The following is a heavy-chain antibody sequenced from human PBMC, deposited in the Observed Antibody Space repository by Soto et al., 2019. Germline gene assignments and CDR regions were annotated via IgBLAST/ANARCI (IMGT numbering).Heavy chain of an antibody. V-gene: IGHV4-30-2*01. CDR2: IYHSGST. J-gene: IGHJ4*02. Sequence: TLSLTCAVSGGSISSGGYSWSWIRQPPGKGLEWVGYIYHSGSTYYNPSLKSRVTISVDRSKNQFSLKLSSVTAADTAVYYCARGRGYDYVWGSYRYTPPQILDYWGQGTLVTVSS. D-gene: IGHD3-16*02. CDR1: GGSISSGGYS. CDR3: ARGRGYDYVWGSYRYTPPQILDY.